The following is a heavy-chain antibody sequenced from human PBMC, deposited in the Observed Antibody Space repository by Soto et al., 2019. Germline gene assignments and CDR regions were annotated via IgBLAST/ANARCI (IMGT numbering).Heavy chain of an antibody. CDR3: ARSASIAARLVDY. V-gene: IGHV1-69*01. J-gene: IGHJ4*02. CDR2: IIPIFGTA. D-gene: IGHD6-6*01. CDR1: GVTFSSYA. Sequence: QVQLVQSGAEVKKPGSSVKVSCKASGVTFSSYAISWVRQAPGQGLEWMGGIIPIFGTANYAQMFQGSVTITAHESTSTAYMELRSLRSQDTAVYYCARSASIAARLVDYWGQGTLVTVSS.